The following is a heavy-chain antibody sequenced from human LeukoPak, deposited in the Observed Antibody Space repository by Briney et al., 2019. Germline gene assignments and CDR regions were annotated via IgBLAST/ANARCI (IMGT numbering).Heavy chain of an antibody. CDR3: ARLSGYGSGSYYRSTRFDP. CDR1: GGSISSGGYS. V-gene: IGHV4-30-2*01. CDR2: IYHSGST. J-gene: IGHJ5*02. Sequence: SQTLSLTCAVSGGSISSGGYSWSWIQQPPGKGLEWIGYIYHSGSTYYNPSLKSRVTISVDRSKNQFSLKLSSVTAADTAVYYCARLSGYGSGSYYRSTRFDPWGQGTLVTVSS. D-gene: IGHD3-10*01.